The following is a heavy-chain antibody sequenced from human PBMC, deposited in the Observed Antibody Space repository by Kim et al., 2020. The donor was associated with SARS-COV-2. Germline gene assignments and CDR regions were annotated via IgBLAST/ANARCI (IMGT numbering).Heavy chain of an antibody. CDR3: TRVNPIAGGWYDAFDI. CDR2: IRSKANSYAT. Sequence: GGSLRLSCAASGFTLSGSTVHWVHQASGKGLEWVGRIRSKANSYATAYAASVKNRFTISRDDSKNTAYLQMNSLKTEDTAVYYCTRVNPIAGGWYDAFDIWGQGTMVTVSS. CDR1: GFTLSGST. D-gene: IGHD6-19*01. J-gene: IGHJ3*02. V-gene: IGHV3-73*01.